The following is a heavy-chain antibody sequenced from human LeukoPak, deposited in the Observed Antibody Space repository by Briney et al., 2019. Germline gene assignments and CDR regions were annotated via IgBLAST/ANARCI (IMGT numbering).Heavy chain of an antibody. CDR1: GFTFSNYW. V-gene: IGHV3-74*01. Sequence: GGSLRLSCAASGFTFSNYWMHWVRRVPGKGLVWVAHIHGDGSSTTYADSVKGRFTISRDNAKNTLYLQMNSLRAEDTAVYYCVSFYETNWGQGTLVTVSS. D-gene: IGHD2/OR15-2a*01. CDR2: IHGDGSST. J-gene: IGHJ4*02. CDR3: VSFYETN.